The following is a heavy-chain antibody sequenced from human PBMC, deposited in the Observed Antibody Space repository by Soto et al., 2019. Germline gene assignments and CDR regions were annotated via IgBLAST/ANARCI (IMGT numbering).Heavy chain of an antibody. V-gene: IGHV4-34*01. J-gene: IGHJ4*02. CDR1: RRSFRVYH. CDR2: VNHGGST. CDR3: AMSLSRELFDY. D-gene: IGHD1-7*01. Sequence: SDTLSLTCTVYRRSFRVYHWSWIRQPPGKGTEWIGEVNHGGSTNYNPSLKSRVTISVDTSKNQFSLKLSSVTAADTAVYYCAMSLSRELFDYWGQGTLVTVSS.